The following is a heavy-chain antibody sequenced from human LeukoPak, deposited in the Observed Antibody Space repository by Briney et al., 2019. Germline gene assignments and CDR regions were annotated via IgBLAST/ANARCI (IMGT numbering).Heavy chain of an antibody. J-gene: IGHJ4*02. CDR1: GFTFNNYA. CDR2: IYSGDNT. D-gene: IGHD3-9*01. Sequence: PGGSLRLSCAASGFTFNNYAMSWVRQAPGKGLEWVAVIYSGDNTYYVDSVKGRFTISRDSSKNTLYLQMNSLRAEDTAVYYCARDYYDILTAKRQTKSSYFDYWGQGTLVTVSS. CDR3: ARDYYDILTAKRQTKSSYFDY. V-gene: IGHV3-66*01.